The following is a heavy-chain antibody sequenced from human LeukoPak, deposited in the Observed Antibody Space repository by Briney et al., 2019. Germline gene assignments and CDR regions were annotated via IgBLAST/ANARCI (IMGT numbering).Heavy chain of an antibody. CDR3: GTVRGPDSSRWYSDY. CDR1: GFGFSNYG. J-gene: IGHJ4*02. CDR2: IWYDGSNK. Sequence: GGSLRLSCAASGFGFSNYGMHWVRQAPGKGLEWVALIWYDGSNKYYADSVKGRFTISRDNSKNTLYLQMNSLRAEDTAVYYCGTVRGPDSSRWYSDYWGQGTLVTVSS. V-gene: IGHV3-33*01. D-gene: IGHD6-13*01.